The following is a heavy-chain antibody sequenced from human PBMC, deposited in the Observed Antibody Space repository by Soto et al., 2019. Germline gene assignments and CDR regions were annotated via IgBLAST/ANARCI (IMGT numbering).Heavy chain of an antibody. Sequence: EVQLVESGGGLVKPGGSLRLSCAVSGFPFDSYSMSWVRQAPWQGLEWLASLSSGSFYIFHADSIRGRFTISRDDAKNLLFLQMNSLTIEDTATYYCAREANTIYAPHGLDVWGQGTAVTVSS. J-gene: IGHJ6*02. CDR1: GFPFDSYS. D-gene: IGHD3-3*01. V-gene: IGHV3-21*01. CDR2: LSSGSFYI. CDR3: AREANTIYAPHGLDV.